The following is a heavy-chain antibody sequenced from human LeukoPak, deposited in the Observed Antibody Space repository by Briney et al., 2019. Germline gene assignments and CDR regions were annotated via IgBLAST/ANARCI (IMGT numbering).Heavy chain of an antibody. V-gene: IGHV4-38-2*02. Sequence: SETLSLTCTVSGYSISSGYYWGWIRQPPGKGLEWIGSIYHSGSTYYNPSLKSRVTISVDTSKNQFSLKLSSVTAADTAVYYCARGGYGDYGGWGQGTLVTVSS. CDR2: IYHSGST. D-gene: IGHD4-17*01. CDR1: GYSISSGYY. J-gene: IGHJ4*02. CDR3: ARGGYGDYGG.